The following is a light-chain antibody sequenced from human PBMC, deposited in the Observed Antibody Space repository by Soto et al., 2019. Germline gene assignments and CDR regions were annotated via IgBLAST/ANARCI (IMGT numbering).Light chain of an antibody. CDR1: QSISSW. CDR2: KAS. J-gene: IGKJ1*01. CDR3: QQYNSYSWT. V-gene: IGKV1-5*03. Sequence: DIQMTQSPSTLSASVGDRVTITCRASQSISSWLAWYQQKPGKAPKLLIYKASILESGVPSTFSGSESGTDFTLTISSLQPDDFATYYCQQYNSYSWTFGQGTKVEIK.